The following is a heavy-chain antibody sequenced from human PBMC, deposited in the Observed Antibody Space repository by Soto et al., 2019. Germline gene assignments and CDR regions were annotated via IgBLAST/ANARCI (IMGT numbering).Heavy chain of an antibody. J-gene: IGHJ4*02. CDR1: GGSISSYY. Sequence: QVQLQESGPGLVKPSETLSLTCTVSGGSISSYYWSWIRQPPGKGLEWIGYIYYSGSTNYNPSLKRRVAISVDPSKTQFSLKLSSVTAADTAVYYCAVVEMATITLGYWGQGTLVTVSS. CDR2: IYYSGST. CDR3: AVVEMATITLGY. V-gene: IGHV4-59*01. D-gene: IGHD5-12*01.